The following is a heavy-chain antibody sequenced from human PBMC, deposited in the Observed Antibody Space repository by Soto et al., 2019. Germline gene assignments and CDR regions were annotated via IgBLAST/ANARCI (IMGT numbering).Heavy chain of an antibody. V-gene: IGHV3-33*01. CDR2: IWYDGSNK. D-gene: IGHD5-18*01. CDR3: ARANDRGTWIQLWLLVY. J-gene: IGHJ4*02. CDR1: GFTFSSYG. Sequence: PGGSLRLSCAASGFTFSSYGMHWVRQAPGKGLEWVAVIWYDGSNKYYADSVKGRFTISRDNSKNTLYLQMNSLRAEDTAVYYCARANDRGTWIQLWLLVYWGQGTLVTVSS.